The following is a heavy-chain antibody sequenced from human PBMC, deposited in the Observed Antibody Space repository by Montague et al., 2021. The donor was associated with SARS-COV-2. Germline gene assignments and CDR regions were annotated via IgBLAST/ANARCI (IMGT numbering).Heavy chain of an antibody. CDR1: GGSISSSNW. D-gene: IGHD6-13*01. J-gene: IGHJ2*01. Sequence: SETLSLTSAVSGGSISSSNWWNWVRQSPGKGLEWIGEISHSGRTNYNPSLKSRVTISVDNSKNQFSLNLTSLTAADTALYYCARHPQQLVLRYWYFDLWGRGTLVTVSS. CDR2: ISHSGRT. CDR3: ARHPQQLVLRYWYFDL. V-gene: IGHV4-4*02.